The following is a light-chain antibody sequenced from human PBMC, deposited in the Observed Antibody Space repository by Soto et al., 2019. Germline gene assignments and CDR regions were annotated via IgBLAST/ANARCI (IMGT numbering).Light chain of an antibody. CDR1: TGAVTSGHY. Sequence: QAVVTQEPSLTVSPGGTVTLTCGSSTGAVTSGHYPYWFQQKPGQAPRTLIYDTSNKHSWTPARFSGSLLGGKAALTLSGAQPEERPENSSLPPYRGPAVFGGGTQLPA. CDR2: DTS. V-gene: IGLV7-46*01. J-gene: IGLJ7*02. CDR3: LPPYRGPAV.